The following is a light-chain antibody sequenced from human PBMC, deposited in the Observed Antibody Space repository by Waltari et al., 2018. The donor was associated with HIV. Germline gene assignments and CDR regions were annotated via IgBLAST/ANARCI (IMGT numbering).Light chain of an antibody. J-gene: IGLJ2*01. CDR3: ASWDDSLNGPV. CDR1: TSNIGRNT. CDR2: GKN. Sequence: QSVLTQPPSASGTPEQRVTISCSGSTSNIGRNTVSWFQQFPGPAPKVLIYGKNQRPSGVPDRVSGSKSGTSASLAISGLQSEDEADYYCASWDDSLNGPVFGGGTKLTVV. V-gene: IGLV1-44*01.